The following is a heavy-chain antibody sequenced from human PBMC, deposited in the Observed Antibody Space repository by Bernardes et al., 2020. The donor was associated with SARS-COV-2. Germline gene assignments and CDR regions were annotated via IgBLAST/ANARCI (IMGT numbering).Heavy chain of an antibody. CDR3: ATVGPFGISPFDP. CDR2: FDPEDGET. Sequence: ASVKVSCKVSGYTLTELSMHWVRQAPGKGLEWMGGFDPEDGETIYAQKFQGRVTMTEDTSTDTANMELSSLRSEDTAVYYCATVGPFGISPFDPWGQGTLVTVSS. D-gene: IGHD3-3*02. V-gene: IGHV1-24*01. J-gene: IGHJ5*02. CDR1: GYTLTELS.